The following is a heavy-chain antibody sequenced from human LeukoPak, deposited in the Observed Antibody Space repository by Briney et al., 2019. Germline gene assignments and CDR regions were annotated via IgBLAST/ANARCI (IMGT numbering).Heavy chain of an antibody. CDR3: ARGRYSSSWTDAFDI. CDR2: IYTSGST. Sequence: SETLSLTCTVSGGSISSYYWSWIRQPAGKGLEWIGRIYTSGSTNYNPSLKSRVTMSVDTSKNQFSLKLSSVTAADTAVYYCARGRYSSSWTDAFDIWGQGTMVTVSS. D-gene: IGHD6-13*01. J-gene: IGHJ3*02. CDR1: GGSISSYY. V-gene: IGHV4-4*07.